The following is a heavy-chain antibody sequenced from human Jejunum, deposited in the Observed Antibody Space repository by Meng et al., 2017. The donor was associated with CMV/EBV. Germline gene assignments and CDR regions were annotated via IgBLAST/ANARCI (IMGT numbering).Heavy chain of an antibody. CDR1: TLSLYG. D-gene: IGHD2-21*01. Sequence: TLSLYGMHWVRRTPDRGLEWVASTSYNGSDENYADSVKGRFTISRDNAQNTVFLQMNSLRTEDTAVYYCARRPSVIPVSYYGMDVWGQGTTVTVSS. V-gene: IGHV3-33*01. CDR3: ARRPSVIPVSYYGMDV. CDR2: TSYNGSDE. J-gene: IGHJ6*02.